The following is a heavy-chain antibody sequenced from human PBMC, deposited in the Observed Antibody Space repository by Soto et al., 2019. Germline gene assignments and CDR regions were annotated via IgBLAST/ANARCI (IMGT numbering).Heavy chain of an antibody. CDR3: AREGLAY. D-gene: IGHD3-16*01. CDR2: ISSNGGST. Sequence: EVQLVESGGGLVQPGGSLRLSCAASGFTFSSYAMHWVRQAPGKGLEYVSAISSNGGSTYYANSVKGRFTISRDNSKNTLYLQMGSLRAEDMAVYYCAREGLAYWGQGTLVTVSS. J-gene: IGHJ4*02. V-gene: IGHV3-64*01. CDR1: GFTFSSYA.